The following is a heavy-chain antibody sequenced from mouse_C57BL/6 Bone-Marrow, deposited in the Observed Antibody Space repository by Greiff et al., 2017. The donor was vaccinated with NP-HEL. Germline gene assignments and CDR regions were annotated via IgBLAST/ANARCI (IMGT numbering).Heavy chain of an antibody. CDR2: IWRGGST. D-gene: IGHD2-3*01. V-gene: IGHV2-5*01. CDR1: GFSLTSYG. J-gene: IGHJ4*01. Sequence: VQLVESGPGLVQPSQSLSITCTVSGFSLTSYGVHWVRQSPGKGLEWLGVIWRGGSTDYTAAFMSRLSITKDNSKSQVFFKMNSLQADDTAIYYCAKRAPFDGYYAMDYWGQGTSVTVSS. CDR3: AKRAPFDGYYAMDY.